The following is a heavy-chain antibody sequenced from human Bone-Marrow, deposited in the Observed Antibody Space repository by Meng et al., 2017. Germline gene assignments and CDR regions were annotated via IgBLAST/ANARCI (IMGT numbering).Heavy chain of an antibody. CDR3: AREYSSGWLYYFDY. Sequence: SETLSLTCAVSGGSVSRSNWWSWVRQSPEKGLEWIGEIYHDGTTNYNPSLKSRATISIDTSKNQFSLIVNSVTAADTAVYYCAREYSSGWLYYFDYWGQGTLVTVSS. CDR2: IYHDGTT. J-gene: IGHJ4*02. CDR1: GGSVSRSNW. D-gene: IGHD6-19*01. V-gene: IGHV4-4*02.